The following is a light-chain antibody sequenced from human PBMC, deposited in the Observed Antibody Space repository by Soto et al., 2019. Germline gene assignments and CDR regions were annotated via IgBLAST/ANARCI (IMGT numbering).Light chain of an antibody. CDR1: SSDVGFFNY. CDR2: EVN. V-gene: IGLV2-8*01. CDR3: SSFVEGNSYV. J-gene: IGLJ1*01. Sequence: LTQPPSVSGSPGQSVTISCTGTSSDVGFFNYVSWYQHHPGKVPKFLIYEVNKRPSGVPDRFSGSKSGNTASLTVSGMQPEDEAEYCCSSFVEGNSYVFGTGTKVTVL.